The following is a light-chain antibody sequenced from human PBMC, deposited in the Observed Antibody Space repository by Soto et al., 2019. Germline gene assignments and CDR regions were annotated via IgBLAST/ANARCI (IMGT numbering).Light chain of an antibody. CDR2: GAS. V-gene: IGKV3-20*01. Sequence: EIVLTQSPGTLSLSPGERATLSCRASQSVSSSYLAWYQQKPGQAPRLLIYGASSRATGIPDRFSGSGSGTECTLTISRLEPEDVAVYYCQLYGSSLWTFDQGTKVEMK. J-gene: IGKJ1*01. CDR1: QSVSSSY. CDR3: QLYGSSLWT.